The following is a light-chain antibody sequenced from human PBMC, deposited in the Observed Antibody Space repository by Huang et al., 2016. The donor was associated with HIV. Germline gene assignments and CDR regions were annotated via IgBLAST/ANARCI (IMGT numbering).Light chain of an antibody. CDR2: GAS. Sequence: PGERVTLSCRASQSVRSCYLTWYQQKPGQAPRLLIYGASTRATGIPARFSGSGSATDFTLTISSLQPEDFAVYYCQQDYNLSLTFGGGTKVEIK. J-gene: IGKJ4*01. V-gene: IGKV3D-7*01. CDR3: QQDYNLSLT. CDR1: QSVRSCY.